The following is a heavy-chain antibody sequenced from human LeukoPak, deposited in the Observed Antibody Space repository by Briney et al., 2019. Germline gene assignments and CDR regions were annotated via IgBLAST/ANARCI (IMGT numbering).Heavy chain of an antibody. CDR2: INPNSGGT. J-gene: IGHJ4*02. CDR3: AKEPPNWNWGNYFDY. D-gene: IGHD1-7*01. V-gene: IGHV1-2*02. CDR1: GYTFTGYY. Sequence: ASVKVSCKASGYTFTGYYMQWVRQAPGQGLEWMGWINPNSGGTNYAQKFQGRVTMTRDTSISTAYMELSRLTSDDTAVYYCAKEPPNWNWGNYFDYWGQGTLVTVSS.